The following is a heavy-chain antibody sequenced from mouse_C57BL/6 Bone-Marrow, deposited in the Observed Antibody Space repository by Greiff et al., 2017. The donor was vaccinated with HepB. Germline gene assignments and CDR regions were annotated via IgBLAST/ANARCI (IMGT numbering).Heavy chain of an antibody. D-gene: IGHD3-1*01. J-gene: IGHJ4*01. CDR1: GYTFTSYG. CDR3: ARGGGYVNYYAMDY. Sequence: QVHVKQSGAELARPGASVKLSCKASGYTFTSYGISWVKQRTGQGLEWIGEIYPRSGNTYYNEKFKGKATLTADKSSSTAYMELRSLTSEDSAVYFCARGGGYVNYYAMDYWGQGTSVTVSS. V-gene: IGHV1-81*01. CDR2: IYPRSGNT.